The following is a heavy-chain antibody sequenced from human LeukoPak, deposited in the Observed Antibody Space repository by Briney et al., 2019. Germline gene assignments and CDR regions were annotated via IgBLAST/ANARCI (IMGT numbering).Heavy chain of an antibody. CDR1: GFTFSSYA. D-gene: IGHD6-13*01. J-gene: IGHJ4*02. CDR3: AKLGRNPRQLAVY. V-gene: IGHV3-23*01. CDR2: ISGSGGST. Sequence: GGSLRLSCAASGFTFSSYAMSWVRQAPGKGLEWVSAISGSGGSTYYADSVKGRFTISRDNSKNTLYLQMNSLRAVDTAVYYCAKLGRNPRQLAVYWGQGTLVTVSS.